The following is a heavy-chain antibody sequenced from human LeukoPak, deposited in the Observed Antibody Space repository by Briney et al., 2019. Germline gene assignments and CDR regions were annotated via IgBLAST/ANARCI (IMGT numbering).Heavy chain of an antibody. CDR1: GFTFSSYG. CDR2: IWYDGTDK. J-gene: IGHJ6*02. Sequence: PGGSLRLSCAASGFTFSSYGMHWVRQGPGKGLESVTFIWYDGTDKNYADSVKGRFTISRDNSKNTLYLQMNSLRAEDTAVYYCARSGSTYYYGMDVWGQGTTVTVSS. V-gene: IGHV3-33*01. CDR3: ARSGSTYYYGMDV. D-gene: IGHD3-10*01.